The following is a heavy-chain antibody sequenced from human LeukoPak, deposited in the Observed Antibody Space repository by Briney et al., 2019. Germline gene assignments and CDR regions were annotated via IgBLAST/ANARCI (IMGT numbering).Heavy chain of an antibody. Sequence: SQTLSLTCTVSGRSISSGGYYWSWIRQHPGKGLEWIGYMSYSGSTYYNPSLKSRVTMSVDTSKTQFSLNLSSVTAADTAVYYCARGSLDFDCWGQGTLVTVSS. J-gene: IGHJ4*02. CDR2: MSYSGST. CDR1: GRSISSGGYY. CDR3: ARGSLDFDC. V-gene: IGHV4-31*03.